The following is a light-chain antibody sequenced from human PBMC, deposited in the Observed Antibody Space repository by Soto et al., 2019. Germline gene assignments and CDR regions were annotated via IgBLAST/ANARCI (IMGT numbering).Light chain of an antibody. V-gene: IGKV3-15*01. CDR2: GAS. CDR3: QQYNNWPPYT. CDR1: QSVGSK. J-gene: IGKJ2*01. Sequence: EIVMTQSPATLSVSPGERATLSCRASQSVGSKLAWYQQKPGQAPRLVIYGASTRATGIPARFSGSGSGTEFTLTISSLQPEDFAVYYCQQYNNWPPYTFGQGTKVDIK.